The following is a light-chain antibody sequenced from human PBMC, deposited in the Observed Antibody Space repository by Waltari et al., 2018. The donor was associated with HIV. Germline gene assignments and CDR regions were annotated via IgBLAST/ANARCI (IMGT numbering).Light chain of an antibody. CDR2: RNN. CDR3: QSYDNSLSGLV. J-gene: IGLJ3*02. Sequence: QSVLTHPPSVSGAPGQRVSIPCTGSSSNIGAGYDVHWYQQLPGTAPKLLIYRNNNRPSGVPDRFSGSKSGTSASLAITGLQPEDEADYYCQSYDNSLSGLVFGGGTKLTVL. V-gene: IGLV1-40*01. CDR1: SSNIGAGYD.